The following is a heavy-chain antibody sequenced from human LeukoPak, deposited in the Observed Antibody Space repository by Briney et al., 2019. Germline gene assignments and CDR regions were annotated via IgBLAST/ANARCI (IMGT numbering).Heavy chain of an antibody. CDR3: AKDQYYGSGSYSYWYFDL. J-gene: IGHJ2*01. D-gene: IGHD3-10*01. V-gene: IGHV3-23*01. CDR2: ISGSGGST. Sequence: PGGSLRLSCAASGFTFSSYAMSWVRQAPGKGLEWVSAISGSGGSTYYADSVKGRFTISRDNSKNTLYLQMNSLRAEDTAVYYCAKDQYYGSGSYSYWYFDLWGRGTLVTVSS. CDR1: GFTFSSYA.